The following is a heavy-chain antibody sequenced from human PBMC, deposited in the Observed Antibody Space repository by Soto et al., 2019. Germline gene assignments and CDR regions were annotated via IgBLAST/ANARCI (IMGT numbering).Heavy chain of an antibody. D-gene: IGHD6-19*01. CDR1: GFTFSNAW. J-gene: IGHJ6*02. Sequence: GSLRLSCAASGFTFSNAWMNWVRQAPGKGLEWVGRIKSKTDGGTTDYAAPVKGRFTISRDDSKNTLYLQMNSLKTEDTAVYYCTRRGSGWYLRYYGMDVWGQGTTVTVSS. V-gene: IGHV3-15*07. CDR2: IKSKTDGGTT. CDR3: TRRGSGWYLRYYGMDV.